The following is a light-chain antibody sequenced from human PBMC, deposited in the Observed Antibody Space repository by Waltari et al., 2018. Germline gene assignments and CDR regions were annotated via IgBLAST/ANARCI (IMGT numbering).Light chain of an antibody. CDR1: QSLLHSNGYTF. CDR3: MQARQSPWT. V-gene: IGKV2-28*01. J-gene: IGKJ1*01. CDR2: MVS. Sequence: DIVMTQSPLFLPVTPGEPASISCRPSQSLLHSNGYTFLDWYLRKPGQSAQTLIYMVSNRASGGPDRFSGSGSGRDFTLKISRVEAEDVGIYYCMQARQSPWTFGQGTRVAFK.